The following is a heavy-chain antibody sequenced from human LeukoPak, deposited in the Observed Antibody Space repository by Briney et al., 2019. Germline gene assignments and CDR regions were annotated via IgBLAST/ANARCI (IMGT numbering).Heavy chain of an antibody. CDR1: GGTFSSYT. V-gene: IGHV1-69*04. Sequence: SVKVSCKASGGTFSSYTISWVRQAPGQGLEWMGRIIPILGIANYAQKFQGRVTMTRDTSTSTVYMELSSLRSEDTAVYYCARELGPSAHFDYWGQGTLVTVSS. CDR2: IIPILGIA. J-gene: IGHJ4*02. CDR3: ARELGPSAHFDY.